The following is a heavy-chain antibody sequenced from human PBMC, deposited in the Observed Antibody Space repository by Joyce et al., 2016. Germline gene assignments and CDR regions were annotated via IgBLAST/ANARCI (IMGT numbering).Heavy chain of an antibody. V-gene: IGHV3-53*01. Sequence: EVRLVESGGGLIQPGGSLRLSGAASGFTVSRNYMSWVRQAPGKGLEWVSMLYSTGNAHYADSVKGRCTISSDNAENTLNLQMDRLRPEDTAVYYCARDSDISWFDSRGQGILVTVSS. J-gene: IGHJ5*01. D-gene: IGHD3-9*01. CDR1: GFTVSRNY. CDR2: LYSTGNA. CDR3: ARDSDISWFDS.